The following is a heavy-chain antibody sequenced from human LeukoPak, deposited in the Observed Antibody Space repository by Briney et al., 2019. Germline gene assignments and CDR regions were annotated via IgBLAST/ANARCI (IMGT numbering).Heavy chain of an antibody. CDR2: ISAYNGNT. Sequence: GASVKVSCKASGYTFTSYGISWVRQAPGQGLEWMGWISAYNGNTNYEQKLQGRVTLTTETSTSPAYMELRSLRSDDTAVYDCAREIMDGGGWGDYWGQGTLVTVSS. V-gene: IGHV1-18*01. CDR1: GYTFTSYG. CDR3: AREIMDGGGWGDY. D-gene: IGHD3-16*01. J-gene: IGHJ4*02.